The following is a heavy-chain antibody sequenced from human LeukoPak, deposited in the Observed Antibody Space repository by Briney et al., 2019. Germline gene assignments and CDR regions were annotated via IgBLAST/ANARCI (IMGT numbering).Heavy chain of an antibody. V-gene: IGHV1-18*01. Sequence: GASVKVSCKASGYTFITYGINWVRQAPGQGHEWMGWISAYNGDTKYALSLQGRLTMTTDTSTRTAYMELGSLGSDDTAVYYCAREGGFGYDFTGFDYWGQGTLVTVSS. J-gene: IGHJ4*02. CDR3: AREGGFGYDFTGFDY. D-gene: IGHD5-12*01. CDR2: ISAYNGDT. CDR1: GYTFITYG.